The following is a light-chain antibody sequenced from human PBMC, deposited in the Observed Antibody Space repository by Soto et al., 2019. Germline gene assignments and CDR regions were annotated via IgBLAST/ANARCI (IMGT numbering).Light chain of an antibody. J-gene: IGKJ1*01. V-gene: IGKV1-5*03. CDR3: QHYNSYSEA. Sequence: DIEMSQSPSTLSASVGDRITITCRASQSISTWVAWYQQKPGKVPSLLIYQASNLESGVPSRFSGSGSGTEFTLTISSLQPDDFATYYCQHYNSYSEAFGQGTKVDIK. CDR2: QAS. CDR1: QSISTW.